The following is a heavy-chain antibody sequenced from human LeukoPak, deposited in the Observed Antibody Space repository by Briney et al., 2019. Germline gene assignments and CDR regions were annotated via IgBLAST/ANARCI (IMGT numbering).Heavy chain of an antibody. CDR3: AREGCTNGVCGTFDY. CDR1: GYTFTNYY. Sequence: ASVKVSCKASGYTFTNYYMHWVRQAPGQGLEWMGIINPSGGSTSYAQKFQGRVTMTRDMSTSTVYMELSSLRSEDTAVYYCAREGCTNGVCGTFDYWGQGTLVTVSS. J-gene: IGHJ4*02. D-gene: IGHD2-8*01. V-gene: IGHV1-46*01. CDR2: INPSGGST.